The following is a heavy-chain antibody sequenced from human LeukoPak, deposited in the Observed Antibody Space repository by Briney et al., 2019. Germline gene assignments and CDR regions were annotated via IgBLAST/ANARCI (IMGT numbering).Heavy chain of an antibody. D-gene: IGHD4-17*01. CDR1: GFTFSSYT. Sequence: GGSLRLSCAASGFTFSSYTMSWVRQAPGKGLEWVSAISGSGGSTYYADSVKGRFTISRDNSKNTLYLQMNSLRAEDTAVYYCAKNPTVTTFNWFDPWGQGTLVTVSS. J-gene: IGHJ5*02. V-gene: IGHV3-23*01. CDR2: ISGSGGST. CDR3: AKNPTVTTFNWFDP.